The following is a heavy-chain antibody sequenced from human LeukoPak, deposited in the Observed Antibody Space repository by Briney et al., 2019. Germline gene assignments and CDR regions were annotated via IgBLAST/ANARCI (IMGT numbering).Heavy chain of an antibody. CDR3: ARVEEIVVVPAATPRRLAFDY. V-gene: IGHV4-34*01. D-gene: IGHD2-2*01. J-gene: IGHJ4*02. Sequence: PSETLSLTCAVYGGSFSGYYWSWIRQPPGKGLEWIGEINHSGSTNYNPSLKSRFTISVDTSKNQFSLKLSSVTAADTAVYYCARVEEIVVVPAATPRRLAFDYWGQGTLVTVSS. CDR2: INHSGST. CDR1: GGSFSGYY.